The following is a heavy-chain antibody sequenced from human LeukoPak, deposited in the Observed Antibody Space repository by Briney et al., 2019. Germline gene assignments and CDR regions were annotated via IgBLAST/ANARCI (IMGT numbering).Heavy chain of an antibody. D-gene: IGHD6-19*01. J-gene: IGHJ3*02. Sequence: PSETLSLTCTVSGYSISSGYYWGWIRQPPGKGLEWIGSIYHSGSTYYNPSLKSRVTISVDTSKNQFSLKLSSVTAADTAVYYCASRYSSGFHAFDIWGQGTMVTVSS. CDR2: IYHSGST. V-gene: IGHV4-38-2*02. CDR3: ASRYSSGFHAFDI. CDR1: GYSISSGYY.